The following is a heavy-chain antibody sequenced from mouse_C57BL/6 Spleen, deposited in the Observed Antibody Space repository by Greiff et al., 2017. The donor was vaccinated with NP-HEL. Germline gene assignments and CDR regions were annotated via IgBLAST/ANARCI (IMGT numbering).Heavy chain of an antibody. D-gene: IGHD4-1*01. CDR1: GYTFTDYE. J-gene: IGHJ2*01. CDR3: TPWDMKDY. CDR2: IDPETGGT. Sequence: QVQLKESGAELVRPGASVTLSCKASGYTFTDYEMHWVKQTPVHGLEWIGAIDPETGGTAYNQKFKGKAILTADKSSSTAYMELRSLTSEDSAVYYCTPWDMKDYWGQGTTLTVSS. V-gene: IGHV1-15*01.